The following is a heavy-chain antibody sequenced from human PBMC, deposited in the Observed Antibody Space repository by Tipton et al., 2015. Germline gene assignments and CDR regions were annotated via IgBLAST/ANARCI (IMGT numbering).Heavy chain of an antibody. Sequence: TLSLTCTVSGGSISSGSYYWSWIRQPAGKGLEWIGRIYTSGSTNYNPSLKSRVTISVDTSKNQFSLKLSSVPAADTAVYYCARELVGATITAIVPWGQGTLVTVSS. CDR2: IYTSGST. CDR3: ARELVGATITAIVP. D-gene: IGHD1-26*01. CDR1: GGSISSGSYY. J-gene: IGHJ5*02. V-gene: IGHV4-61*02.